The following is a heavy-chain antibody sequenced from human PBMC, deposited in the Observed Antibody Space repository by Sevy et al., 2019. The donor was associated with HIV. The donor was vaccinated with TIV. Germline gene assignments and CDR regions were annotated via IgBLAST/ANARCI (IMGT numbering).Heavy chain of an antibody. D-gene: IGHD6-13*01. CDR3: ATHAGIAAAGRVFDY. J-gene: IGHJ4*02. CDR1: GFAFSDHY. CDR2: IRNKADSYTT. Sequence: GGSLRLSCAASGFAFSDHYMEWVRQAPGKGLEWVGRIRNKADSYTTEYAASVKGRFTISRDDSKNSLYLLMNSLKTEDTAVYYCATHAGIAAAGRVFDYWGQGTLVTVSS. V-gene: IGHV3-72*01.